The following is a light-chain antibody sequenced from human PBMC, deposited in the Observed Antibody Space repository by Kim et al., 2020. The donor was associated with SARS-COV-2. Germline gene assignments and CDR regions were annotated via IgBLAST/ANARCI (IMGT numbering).Light chain of an antibody. V-gene: IGKV3-20*01. CDR3: QQYGT. J-gene: IGKJ1*01. CDR2: GAT. Sequence: TRSVSPGERAALACGASQSVSGGYVAWYERNPDQAPRLLIYGATSRATGIPDRVSGSGSGTDFTLTISRLEPEDFAVYYCQQYGTFGQGTKVDIK. CDR1: QSVSGGY.